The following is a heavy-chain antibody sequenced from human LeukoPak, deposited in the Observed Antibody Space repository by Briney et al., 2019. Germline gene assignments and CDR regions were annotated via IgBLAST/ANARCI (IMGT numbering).Heavy chain of an antibody. D-gene: IGHD3-10*01. CDR3: ARVGSVLLWFGEHSGDWFDP. CDR2: IYTSGST. J-gene: IGHJ5*02. V-gene: IGHV4-4*07. Sequence: SETLSLTCTVSGGSISSYYWSWIRQPAGKGLEWIGRIYTSGSTNYNPSLKSRVTISVDTSKNQFSLKLSSVTAADTAVYYCARVGSVLLWFGEHSGDWFDPWGQGTLVTVSS. CDR1: GGSISSYY.